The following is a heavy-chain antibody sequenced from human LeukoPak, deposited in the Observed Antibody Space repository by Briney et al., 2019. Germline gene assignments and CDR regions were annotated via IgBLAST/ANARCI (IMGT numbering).Heavy chain of an antibody. Sequence: PPETLSLTCTVSGGSISSYYWSWIRQPAGKGLEWIGRIYTSGSTNYNPSLKSRVTMSVDTSKNQFSLKLSSVTAADTAVYYCARDNSSSWYGYYYYYMDVWGKGTTVTVSS. CDR2: IYTSGST. CDR3: ARDNSSSWYGYYYYYMDV. D-gene: IGHD6-13*01. J-gene: IGHJ6*03. V-gene: IGHV4-4*07. CDR1: GGSISSYY.